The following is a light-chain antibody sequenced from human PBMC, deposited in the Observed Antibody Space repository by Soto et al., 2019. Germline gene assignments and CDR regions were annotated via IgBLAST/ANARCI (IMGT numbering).Light chain of an antibody. J-gene: IGLJ3*02. CDR1: SGSVSTSYY. Sequence: QTVVTQEPSFSVSPGGTVTLTCGLSSGSVSTSYYPSWYQQTPGQPPRTLIYGTNSRASGVPDRFSGSILGNKAALTITGAQADDESDYYCVLYMGSGISVFGGGTPLTVL. V-gene: IGLV8-61*01. CDR2: GTN. CDR3: VLYMGSGISV.